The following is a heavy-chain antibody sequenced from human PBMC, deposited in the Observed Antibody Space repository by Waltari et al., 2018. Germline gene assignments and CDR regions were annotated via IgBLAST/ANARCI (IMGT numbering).Heavy chain of an antibody. CDR3: AKGYSSSTTLFDY. CDR1: GFTFSSYG. D-gene: IGHD6-13*01. CDR2: IWYDGSNK. Sequence: QVQLVESGGGVVQPGRSLRLSCAASGFTFSSYGMHWVRQAPGKGLEWVAVIWYDGSNKYYADSVKGRFTISRDNSKNTLYLQMNSLRAEDTAVYYCAKGYSSSTTLFDYWGQGTLVTVSS. J-gene: IGHJ4*02. V-gene: IGHV3-33*06.